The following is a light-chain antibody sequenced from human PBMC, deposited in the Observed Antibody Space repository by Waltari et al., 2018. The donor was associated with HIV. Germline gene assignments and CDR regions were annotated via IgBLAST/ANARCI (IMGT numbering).Light chain of an antibody. CDR3: SSYTDSSVI. V-gene: IGLV2-14*01. CDR2: EDN. Sequence: QSALTQPASVSGSPGQSITISCTGASSDIGNYKYVSWYQHHPGIAPKLIIYEDNNRPSVVSNRFSGSKSGKTASLTISGLQAEDESDYYCSSYTDSSVIFGGGTKVTVL. CDR1: SSDIGNYKY. J-gene: IGLJ2*01.